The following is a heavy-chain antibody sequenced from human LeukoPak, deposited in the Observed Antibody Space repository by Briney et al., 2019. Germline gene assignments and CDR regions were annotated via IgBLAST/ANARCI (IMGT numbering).Heavy chain of an antibody. CDR3: ASTYYYDSSGYWGDY. CDR2: INHSGST. CDR1: GGSISSSSYY. V-gene: IGHV4-39*07. J-gene: IGHJ4*02. Sequence: ASETLSLTCTVSGGSISSSSYYWGWIRQPPGKGLEWIGEINHSGSTNYNPSLKSRVTISVDTSKNQFSLKLSSVTAADTAVYYCASTYYYDSSGYWGDYWGQGTLVTVSS. D-gene: IGHD3-22*01.